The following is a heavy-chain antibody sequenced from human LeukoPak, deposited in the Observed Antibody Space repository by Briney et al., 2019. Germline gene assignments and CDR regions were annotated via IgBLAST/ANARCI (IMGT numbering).Heavy chain of an antibody. D-gene: IGHD6-19*01. Sequence: PGGSLRLSCAASGFTFSSYEMNWVRQAPGKGLEWVSYISSSGSTIYYADSAKGRFTISRDNAKNSLYLQMNSLRAEDTAVYYCARDEQQWLVGYFDYWGQGTLVTVSS. V-gene: IGHV3-48*03. CDR1: GFTFSSYE. CDR3: ARDEQQWLVGYFDY. CDR2: ISSSGSTI. J-gene: IGHJ4*02.